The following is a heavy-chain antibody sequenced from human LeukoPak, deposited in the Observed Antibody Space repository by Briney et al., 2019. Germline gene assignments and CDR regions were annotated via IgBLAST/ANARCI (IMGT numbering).Heavy chain of an antibody. V-gene: IGHV3-43*02. CDR2: ISGDGGST. Sequence: PGGSLRLSCAASGFTFYDYAMHWVRQAPGKGLEWVSLISGDGGSTYYADSVKGRFTISRDNSKNSLYLQMNSLRTEDTALYYCAKAGAAAGPYYYYGMDVWGQGTTVTVSS. J-gene: IGHJ6*02. CDR1: GFTFYDYA. D-gene: IGHD6-13*01. CDR3: AKAGAAAGPYYYYGMDV.